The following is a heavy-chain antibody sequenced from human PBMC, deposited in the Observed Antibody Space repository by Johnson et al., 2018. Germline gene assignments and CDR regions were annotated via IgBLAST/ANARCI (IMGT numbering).Heavy chain of an antibody. CDR3: VRDAYCGGNCYHYVDV. J-gene: IGHJ6*03. V-gene: IGHV3-11*04. D-gene: IGHD2-21*01. Sequence: QVQLVQSGGGLVKPGGSLRLSCAASGFTISDYYMSWIRQAPGKGREWVSYISSGSSPRYYYADSVKGRFTVSRDNAKNSLYLQMNSLRDEDTAVYYCVRDAYCGGNCYHYVDVWGKGTTVTVSS. CDR2: ISSGSSPR. CDR1: GFTISDYY.